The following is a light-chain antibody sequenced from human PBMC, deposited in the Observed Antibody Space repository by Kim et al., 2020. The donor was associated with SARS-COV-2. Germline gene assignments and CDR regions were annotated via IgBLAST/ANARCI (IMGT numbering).Light chain of an antibody. CDR3: QQHGTSPPFT. J-gene: IGKJ2*01. Sequence: PGDRATLSCRASQSISSRSLAWYQQKPGQAPSLLIYGASNRATGIPDRFSGSGSGTDFTLTINRLEPEDFAVYYCQQHGTSPPFTFGQGTKL. CDR1: QSISSRS. V-gene: IGKV3-20*01. CDR2: GAS.